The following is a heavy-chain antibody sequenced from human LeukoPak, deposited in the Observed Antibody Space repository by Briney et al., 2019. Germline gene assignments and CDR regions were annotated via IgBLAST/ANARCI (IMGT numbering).Heavy chain of an antibody. Sequence: ASVKVSCKASGYTFTGYYMHWVRQAPGQGLEWMGWISPNSGGTNYAQKFQERVTITRDMSTSTAYMELSSLRSEDTAVYYRAAITDCGGDCYPWGQGTLVTVSS. CDR3: AAITDCGGDCYP. J-gene: IGHJ5*02. D-gene: IGHD2-21*02. CDR1: GYTFTGYY. CDR2: ISPNSGGT. V-gene: IGHV1-2*02.